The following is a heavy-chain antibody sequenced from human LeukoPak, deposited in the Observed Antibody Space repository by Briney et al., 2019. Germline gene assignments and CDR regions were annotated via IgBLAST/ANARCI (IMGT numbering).Heavy chain of an antibody. CDR3: AKGGDYYYYYMDV. D-gene: IGHD3-10*01. J-gene: IGHJ6*03. V-gene: IGHV3-30*02. CDR1: GFTFSSYG. Sequence: GGSLRLSCAASGFTFSSYGMHWVRQAPGKGLEWVAFIRYDGSNKYYADSVKGRFTISRDNSKNTLYLQMNSLRAEDTAVYYCAKGGDYYYYYMDVWGKGTTVTVPS. CDR2: IRYDGSNK.